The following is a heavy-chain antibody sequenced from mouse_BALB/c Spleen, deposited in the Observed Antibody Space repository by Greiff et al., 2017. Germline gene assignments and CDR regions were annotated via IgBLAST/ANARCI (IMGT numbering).Heavy chain of an antibody. Sequence: EVQRVESGGGLVKPGGSLKLSCAASGFTFSSYAMPWVRQSPEKRLEWVAEISSGGSYTYYPDTVTGRFIISRDNAKNTLYLEMSSLGSEDTAMYYCARVYDGYYPYYFDCWGQGTTLTVSS. D-gene: IGHD2-3*01. J-gene: IGHJ2*01. CDR1: GFTFSSYA. CDR3: ARVYDGYYPYYFDC. CDR2: ISSGGSYT. V-gene: IGHV5-9-4*01.